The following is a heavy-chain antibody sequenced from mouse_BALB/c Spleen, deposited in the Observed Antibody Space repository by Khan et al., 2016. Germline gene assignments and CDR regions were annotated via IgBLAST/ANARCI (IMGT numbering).Heavy chain of an antibody. CDR3: ARKSLLRRGAMDY. CDR1: GFSLTAYG. Sequence: QVQLQQSGPGLVQPSQSLSITCTVSGFSLTAYGIHWVRQSPGKGLEWLGVIWSGGSTDYNAAFISRLSINKDNSKSQVFFKMNSLQANDTAIYYCARKSLLRRGAMDYWGQGTSVTVSS. D-gene: IGHD1-2*01. V-gene: IGHV2-2*02. CDR2: IWSGGST. J-gene: IGHJ4*01.